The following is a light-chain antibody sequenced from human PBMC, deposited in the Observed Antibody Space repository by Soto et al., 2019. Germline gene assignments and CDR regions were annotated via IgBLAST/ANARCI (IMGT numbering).Light chain of an antibody. CDR1: SFNIGSNS. CDR2: SNN. Sequence: QSVLTQPPSASGTPGQRVTISCSGSSFNIGSNSVNWYQQLPGAAPKLLIYSNNQRPSGVPDRFSGSKSGTSASLAISGLQSEDEADYYCGAWDDRLTGHVVFGGGTKLTVL. J-gene: IGLJ2*01. CDR3: GAWDDRLTGHVV. V-gene: IGLV1-44*01.